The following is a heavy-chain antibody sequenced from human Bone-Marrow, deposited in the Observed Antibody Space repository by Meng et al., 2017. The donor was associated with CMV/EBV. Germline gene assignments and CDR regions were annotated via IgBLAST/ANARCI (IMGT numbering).Heavy chain of an antibody. CDR2: IYHSGST. J-gene: IGHJ5*02. Sequence: GSLRLSCTVSGGSVSSGSYYWSWIRQPPGKGLKWIGSIYHSGSTYYNPSLKSRVTISVDTSKNQFSLKLSSVTAADTAVYYCARVGGPINWFDPWGQGTLVTVLL. CDR1: GGSVSSGSYY. CDR3: ARVGGPINWFDP. D-gene: IGHD3-16*01. V-gene: IGHV4-39*07.